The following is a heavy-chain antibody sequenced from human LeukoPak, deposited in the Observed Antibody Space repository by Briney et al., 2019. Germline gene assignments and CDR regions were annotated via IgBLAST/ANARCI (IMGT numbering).Heavy chain of an antibody. CDR3: AKEGPPSTCFDY. J-gene: IGHJ4*02. CDR1: GFTFSSYS. Sequence: PGGSLRLSCAASGFTFSSYSMNWVRQAPGKGLEWVSSISSSSSYIYYADSVKGRFTISRDNSKNTLYLQMNSLRAEDTAVYYCAKEGPPSTCFDYWGQGTLVTVSS. V-gene: IGHV3-21*04. D-gene: IGHD1-1*01. CDR2: ISSSSSYI.